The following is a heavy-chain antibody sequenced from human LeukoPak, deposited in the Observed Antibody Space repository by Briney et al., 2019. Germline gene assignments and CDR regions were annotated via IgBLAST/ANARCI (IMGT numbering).Heavy chain of an antibody. CDR3: ARNTSPDVIVVVVAPAADWYFDL. Sequence: PSETLSLTCAVYGGSFSGYYWSWIRQPPGKGLEWIGEINHSGSTNYNPSLKSRVTTSVDTSKNQFSLKLSSVTAADTAVYYCARNTSPDVIVVVVAPAADWYFDLWGRGTLVTVSS. V-gene: IGHV4-34*01. D-gene: IGHD2-15*01. CDR2: INHSGST. J-gene: IGHJ2*01. CDR1: GGSFSGYY.